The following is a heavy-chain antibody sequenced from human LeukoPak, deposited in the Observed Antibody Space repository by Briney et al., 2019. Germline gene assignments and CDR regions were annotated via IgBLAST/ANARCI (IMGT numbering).Heavy chain of an antibody. CDR1: GYTLTELS. V-gene: IGHV1-24*01. D-gene: IGHD1-26*01. CDR2: FDPEDGET. Sequence: GASVKVSCKVSGYTLTELSMHWVRQAPGKGLEWMGGFDPEDGETIYAQKFQGRVTMTEDTSTDTAYMELSSLRSEDTAVYYCATAAGDLPPSSIVGATTFDYWGQGTLVTVSS. CDR3: ATAAGDLPPSSIVGATTFDY. J-gene: IGHJ4*02.